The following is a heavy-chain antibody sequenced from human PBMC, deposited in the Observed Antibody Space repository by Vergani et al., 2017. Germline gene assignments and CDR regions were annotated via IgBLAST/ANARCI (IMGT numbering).Heavy chain of an antibody. J-gene: IGHJ6*03. CDR1: GGSVSSYY. CDR3: ARGVVARDYYYYYYMDV. D-gene: IGHD2-15*01. V-gene: IGHV4-59*02. Sequence: QVQLQESGPGLVKSSETLSLTCTVSGGSVSSYYWSWIRQSPGKGLEWIASFLYTGSTDYNPSLKSRVTISVDTSKNQFSLKLSSVTAADTAVYYCARGVVARDYYYYYYMDVWGKGTTVTVSS. CDR2: FLYTGST.